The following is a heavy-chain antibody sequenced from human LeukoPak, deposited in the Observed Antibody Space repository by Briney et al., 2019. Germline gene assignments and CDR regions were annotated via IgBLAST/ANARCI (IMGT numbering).Heavy chain of an antibody. CDR2: IYHSGST. V-gene: IGHV4-4*02. CDR3: ARGGSGSSYYFDY. D-gene: IGHD3-10*01. CDR1: GGSISSSNW. J-gene: IGHJ4*02. Sequence: SETLSLTCAVSGGSISSSNWWSWVRQPPGKGLEWIGEIYHSGSTNYNPSLKSRVTISVDKSKNQFSLKLSSVTAADTAVYYCARGGSGSSYYFDYWGQGTLVTVSS.